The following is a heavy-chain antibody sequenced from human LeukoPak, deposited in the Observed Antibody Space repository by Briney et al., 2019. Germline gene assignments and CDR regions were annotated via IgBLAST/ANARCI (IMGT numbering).Heavy chain of an antibody. CDR2: IYSGGST. J-gene: IGHJ5*02. V-gene: IGHV3-53*01. CDR3: ARGLWLLWFGSSGGWFDP. D-gene: IGHD3-10*01. CDR1: GFTVSSNY. Sequence: GGSLRLSCAASGFTVSSNYMSWVRQAPGKGLEWVSVIYSGGSTYYADSVKGRFTISRDNSKNTLYLQMNSLRAEDTAVYYCARGLWLLWFGSSGGWFDPWGQGTLVTVSS.